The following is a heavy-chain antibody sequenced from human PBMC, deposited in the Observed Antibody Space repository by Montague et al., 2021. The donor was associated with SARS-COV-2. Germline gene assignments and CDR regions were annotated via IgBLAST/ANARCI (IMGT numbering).Heavy chain of an antibody. CDR1: GGSASDYH. Sequence: SETLSLTCTVSGGSASDYHWAWIRQSPGKGLEWIGYSGDTGSTNYNPSLKSRVTISVDTSKNQFSLKLTSVTAADTAVYYCARGRDGYYHRSALFDYWGQGTLVTVSS. J-gene: IGHJ4*02. CDR3: ARGRDGYYHRSALFDY. V-gene: IGHV4-59*02. CDR2: SGDTGST. D-gene: IGHD3-22*01.